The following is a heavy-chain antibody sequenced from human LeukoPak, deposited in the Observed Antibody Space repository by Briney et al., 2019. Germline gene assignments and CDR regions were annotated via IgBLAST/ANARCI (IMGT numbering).Heavy chain of an antibody. CDR1: GYTFTSYY. V-gene: IGHV1-46*01. J-gene: IGHJ4*02. CDR2: INPSGGRT. D-gene: IGHD6-19*01. Sequence: ASVKASCKASGYTFTSYYMHWVRQAPGQGLEWMGIINPSGGRTSYAQKFQGRVTMTRDTSTSTVYMELSSLRSEDPAVYYCARTLGGGYSSGWFDYWGQGTLVTVSS. CDR3: ARTLGGGYSSGWFDY.